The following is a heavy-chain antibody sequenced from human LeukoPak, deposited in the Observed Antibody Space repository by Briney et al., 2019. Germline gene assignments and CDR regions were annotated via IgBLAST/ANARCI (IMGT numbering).Heavy chain of an antibody. V-gene: IGHV3-7*04. CDR3: TRGSTYSIY. D-gene: IGHD2-21*01. Sequence: PGGSLRLSCAASGFTFDDYWMTWVRQAPGKGLEWVANIKQDGSEKYYVDSVKGRFTISRDNAKNSLYLQMNSLRAEDTAVYYCTRGSTYSIYWGQGTLVTVSS. CDR1: GFTFDDYW. J-gene: IGHJ4*02. CDR2: IKQDGSEK.